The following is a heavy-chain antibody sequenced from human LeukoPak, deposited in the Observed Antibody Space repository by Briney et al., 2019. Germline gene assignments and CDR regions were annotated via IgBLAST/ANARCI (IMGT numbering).Heavy chain of an antibody. Sequence: PGGSLRLSCAASGFTFSGFGMHWVRQAPGKGLEWVGVITFDGNNKYFADSVRGRFTISRDNSKKPLYLQMNSLAIADTAVYYCARASGSYSNYDYWGQGTLVTVSS. CDR3: ARASGSYSNYDY. CDR1: GFTFSGFG. J-gene: IGHJ4*02. D-gene: IGHD1-26*01. V-gene: IGHV3-30*19. CDR2: ITFDGNNK.